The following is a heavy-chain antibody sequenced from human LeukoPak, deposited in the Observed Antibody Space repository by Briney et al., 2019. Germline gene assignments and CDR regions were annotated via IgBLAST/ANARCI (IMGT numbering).Heavy chain of an antibody. V-gene: IGHV3-74*01. J-gene: IGHJ4*02. CDR3: ARIGYSSGCPGDY. CDR2: INSDGSST. D-gene: IGHD6-19*01. CDR1: GFTFSNYM. Sequence: GGSLRLSCAASGFTFSNYMMHWVRQAPGKGLVWVSRINSDGSSTSYADSVKGRFTISRDNAKNTLYLQMNSLRAEDTAVYYCARIGYSSGCPGDYWGQGTLVTVSS.